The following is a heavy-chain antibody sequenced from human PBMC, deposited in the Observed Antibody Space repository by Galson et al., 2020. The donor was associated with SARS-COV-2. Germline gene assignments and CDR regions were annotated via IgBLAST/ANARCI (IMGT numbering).Heavy chain of an antibody. CDR3: ARVRSTPWHYYFDY. CDR2: ISSSGSTI. CDR1: GFTFSDYY. J-gene: IGHJ4*02. Sequence: KIGESLKISCAASGFTFSDYYMSWIRQAPGKGLEWVSYISSSGSTIYYADSVKGRFTISRDNAKNSLYLQMNSLRAEDTAVYYCARVRSTPWHYYFDYWGQGTLVTVSS. V-gene: IGHV3-11*01. D-gene: IGHD2-15*01.